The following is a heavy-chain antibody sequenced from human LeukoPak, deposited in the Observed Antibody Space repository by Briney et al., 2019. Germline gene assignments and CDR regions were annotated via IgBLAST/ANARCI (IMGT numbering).Heavy chain of an antibody. CDR3: ARDTKYAFDN. V-gene: IGHV3-48*01. Sequence: GGSLRLSCAASGFTFSSYSMNWVRQAPGKGLEWISYIGISSGNTKYADSVKGRYTISGDKAKNSVYLQMNSLRVEDTAVYYCARDTKYAFDNWGQGTLDTVSS. D-gene: IGHD2-2*01. J-gene: IGHJ4*02. CDR1: GFTFSSYS. CDR2: IGISSGNT.